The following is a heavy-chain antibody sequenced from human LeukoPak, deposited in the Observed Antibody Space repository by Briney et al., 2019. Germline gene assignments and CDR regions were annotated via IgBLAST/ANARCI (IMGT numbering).Heavy chain of an antibody. CDR1: GFTFSSYA. CDR3: AKAMIAVAAPYYFDY. D-gene: IGHD3-22*01. Sequence: GGSLRLSCAASGFTFSSYAMSWVRQAPGKGLEWVSAISGSGGSTYYADSVKGRFTISRDNSKNTLYLQMNSLRAEGTAVYYCAKAMIAVAAPYYFDYWGQGTLVTVSS. V-gene: IGHV3-23*01. J-gene: IGHJ4*02. CDR2: ISGSGGST.